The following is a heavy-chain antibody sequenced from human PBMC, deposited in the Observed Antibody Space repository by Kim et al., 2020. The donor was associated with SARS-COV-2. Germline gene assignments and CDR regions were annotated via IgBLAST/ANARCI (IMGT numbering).Heavy chain of an antibody. CDR2: IYPGDSDT. Sequence: GESLKISCKCSGYRFTSYWIGWVRQMPGKGLESMGIIYPGDSDTSYSPSFQGQVTISADKSISTAYLQWSSLKASDTAMYYCARHYNWNYYYYCMDVWGKGTTVTVSS. J-gene: IGHJ6*03. CDR1: GYRFTSYW. D-gene: IGHD1-1*01. V-gene: IGHV5-51*01. CDR3: ARHYNWNYYYYCMDV.